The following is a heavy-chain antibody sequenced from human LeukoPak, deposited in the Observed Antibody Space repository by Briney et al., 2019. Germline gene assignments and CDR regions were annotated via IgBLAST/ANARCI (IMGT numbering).Heavy chain of an antibody. Sequence: PGASVKVSCKASGYTFTSYYMHWVRQAPGQGLEWMGIINPSGGSTSYAQKFQGRVTMTRDMSTSTVYMELSSLRSEDTAVYYCARGPSDQLLWFGELSHWFDPRGQGTLVTVSS. J-gene: IGHJ5*02. CDR3: ARGPSDQLLWFGELSHWFDP. D-gene: IGHD3-10*01. CDR2: INPSGGST. V-gene: IGHV1-46*01. CDR1: GYTFTSYY.